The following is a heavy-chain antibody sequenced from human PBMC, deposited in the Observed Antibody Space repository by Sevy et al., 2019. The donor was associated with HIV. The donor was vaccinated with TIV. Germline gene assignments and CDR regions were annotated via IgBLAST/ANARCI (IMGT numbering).Heavy chain of an antibody. CDR2: IRGSGGST. D-gene: IGHD3-3*01. V-gene: IGHV3-23*01. Sequence: GGSLRLSCAASGFTFSSYAMSWVRQAPGKELEWVSAIRGSGGSTYYADSVKGRFTISRDNSKNTLYLQMNSLRAEDTAAYYCAKSKMRRDFWSGYYLYFDHWGQGTLVTVSS. CDR3: AKSKMRRDFWSGYYLYFDH. CDR1: GFTFSSYA. J-gene: IGHJ4*02.